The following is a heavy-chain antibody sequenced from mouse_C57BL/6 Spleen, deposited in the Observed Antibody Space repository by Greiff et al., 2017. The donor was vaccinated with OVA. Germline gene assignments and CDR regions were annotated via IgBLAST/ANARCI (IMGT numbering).Heavy chain of an antibody. CDR3: ANYYGSSYLFAY. D-gene: IGHD1-1*01. CDR2: INPNNGGT. CDR1: GYTFTDYN. V-gene: IGHV1-22*01. J-gene: IGHJ3*01. Sequence: EVQLQQSGPELVKPGASVKMSCKASGYTFTDYNMHWVKQSHGKSLEWIGYINPNNGGTSYNQKFKGKATLTVNKASSTAYMELRSLTSEDSAVYYCANYYGSSYLFAYWGQGTLVTVSA.